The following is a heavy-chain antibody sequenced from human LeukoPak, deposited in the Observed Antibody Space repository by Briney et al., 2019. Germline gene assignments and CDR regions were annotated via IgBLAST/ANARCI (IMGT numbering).Heavy chain of an antibody. CDR1: GYIFTGYY. Sequence: ASVKVSCKASGYIFTGYYMHWVRQAPGQGLEWMGWINPNSGGTNYAQKFQGRVTMTRDTSISTAYMELSRLRSDDTAVYYCARQYYDILTGYTTIPDYWGQGTLVTVSS. CDR2: INPNSGGT. V-gene: IGHV1-2*02. J-gene: IGHJ4*02. D-gene: IGHD3-9*01. CDR3: ARQYYDILTGYTTIPDY.